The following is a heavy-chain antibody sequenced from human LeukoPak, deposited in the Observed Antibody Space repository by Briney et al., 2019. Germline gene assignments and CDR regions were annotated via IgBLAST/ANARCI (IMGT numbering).Heavy chain of an antibody. J-gene: IGHJ4*02. CDR2: IYYSGST. CDR3: AREHVDTAMDTFDY. D-gene: IGHD5-18*01. CDR1: GGSISSGGYY. Sequence: PSETLSLTCTVSGGSISSGGYYWSWIRQHPGKGLEWIGYIYYSGSTYYNPSLKSRVTISVDTSKNQFSLKLSSVTAADTAVYYCAREHVDTAMDTFDYWGQGTLVTVSS. V-gene: IGHV4-31*03.